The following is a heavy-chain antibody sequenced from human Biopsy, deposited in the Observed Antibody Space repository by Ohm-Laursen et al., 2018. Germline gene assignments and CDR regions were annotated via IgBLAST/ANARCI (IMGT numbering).Heavy chain of an antibody. J-gene: IGHJ4*02. Sequence: SETLSLTCAVSGVSISSYFWNWIRQPPGKGLEWIGDIYYSGSTKYNPSLKSRVTISVDMSKSQLSLKLTSVTTADTAVYYCARDDAVTVIRGLYYWGQGALVTVSS. CDR1: GVSISSYF. D-gene: IGHD2-21*02. CDR3: ARDDAVTVIRGLYY. V-gene: IGHV4-59*01. CDR2: IYYSGST.